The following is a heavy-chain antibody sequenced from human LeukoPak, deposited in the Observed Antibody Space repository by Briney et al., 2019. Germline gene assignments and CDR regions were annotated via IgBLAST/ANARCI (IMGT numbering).Heavy chain of an antibody. CDR2: IDNDGTDT. V-gene: IGHV3-74*01. CDR1: GFSLSRYW. J-gene: IGHJ6*03. D-gene: IGHD3-9*01. Sequence: GGSLRLSCAASGFSLSRYWMHWVRQAPGTGLVWVSYIDNDGTDTNYADSVRGRFTVSRDNAKNTLYLQMNGLGAEDTAVYYCTRGGFDHNMDVWGKGTTVT. CDR3: TRGGFDHNMDV.